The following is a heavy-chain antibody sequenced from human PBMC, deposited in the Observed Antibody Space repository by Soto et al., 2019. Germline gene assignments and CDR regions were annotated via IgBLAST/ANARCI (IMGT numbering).Heavy chain of an antibody. J-gene: IGHJ3*02. CDR2: INPDSGGT. CDR1: GYTFTGYY. D-gene: IGHD6-6*01. Sequence: ASVKVSYKASGYTFTGYYMHWVRQAPGQGLGWMGWINPDSGGTNYASKFQGWVTMTRDTSISTAYMELSRLRSDDTAVYYCARYSSSSANAFDIWGQGTMVTVSS. CDR3: ARYSSSSANAFDI. V-gene: IGHV1-2*04.